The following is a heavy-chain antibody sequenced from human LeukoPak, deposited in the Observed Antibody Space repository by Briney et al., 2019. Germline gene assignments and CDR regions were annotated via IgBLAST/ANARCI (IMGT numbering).Heavy chain of an antibody. CDR3: ARYASSSSGDWFDP. D-gene: IGHD6-6*01. CDR2: IYYSGST. Sequence: SETLSLTCTVSGGSISSYYWSWIRQPPGKGLEWIGYIYYSGSTNYNPSLKSRVTISVDTSKNQFSLKLSSVTAADTAVYYCARYASSSSGDWFDPWGQGTLVTVSS. J-gene: IGHJ5*02. CDR1: GGSISSYY. V-gene: IGHV4-59*08.